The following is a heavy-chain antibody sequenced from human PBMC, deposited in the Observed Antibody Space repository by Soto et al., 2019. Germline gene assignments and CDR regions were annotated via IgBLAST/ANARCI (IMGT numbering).Heavy chain of an antibody. CDR1: GGSFSGYY. Sequence: SETLSLTCAVYGGSFSGYYWSWIRQPPGKGLEWIGEINHSGSTNYNPSLKSRVTISVDTSKNQFSLKLSSVTAADTAVYYCARFVTPYYYDSSGSFALDYWGQGALVTVSS. V-gene: IGHV4-34*01. J-gene: IGHJ4*02. D-gene: IGHD3-22*01. CDR2: INHSGST. CDR3: ARFVTPYYYDSSGSFALDY.